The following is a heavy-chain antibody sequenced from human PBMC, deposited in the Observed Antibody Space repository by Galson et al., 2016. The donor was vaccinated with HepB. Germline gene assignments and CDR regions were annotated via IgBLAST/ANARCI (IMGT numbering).Heavy chain of an antibody. V-gene: IGHV3-23*01. Sequence: SLRLSCAASGFTFNNYAMSWVRQAPGTGLQWVSAISAPGAGTYYADSVEGRFTISRDNSKNTLYLQMNSLRAEDTAVYYCAKAPWDGYTFGYFDYWGQGTLVTVSS. CDR2: ISAPGAGT. CDR1: GFTFNNYA. CDR3: AKAPWDGYTFGYFDY. D-gene: IGHD5-18*01. J-gene: IGHJ4*02.